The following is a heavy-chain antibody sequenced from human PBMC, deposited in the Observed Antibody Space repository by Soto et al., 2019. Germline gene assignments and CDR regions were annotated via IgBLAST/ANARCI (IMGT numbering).Heavy chain of an antibody. D-gene: IGHD1-26*01. CDR1: GGTFSSYA. J-gene: IGHJ4*02. Sequence: QVQLVQSGAELKKPGSSVKVSCKASGGTFSSYAISWVQQAPGQGLERMGGFIPIFGTANYAQKFQGRVTITADESTSTAYMELSSLRSEDTAVYYCARARTDHTEVGATLLNYWGQGTLVTVSS. V-gene: IGHV1-69*01. CDR3: ARARTDHTEVGATLLNY. CDR2: FIPIFGTA.